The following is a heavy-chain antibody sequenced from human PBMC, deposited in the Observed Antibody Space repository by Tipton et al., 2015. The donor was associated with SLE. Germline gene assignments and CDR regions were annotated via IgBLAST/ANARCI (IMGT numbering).Heavy chain of an antibody. Sequence: LRLSCGVYGGSFSGYSWSWIRQTPGKGLEWLGEIDHGGSTNYNPSLKTRVTMSVDTSKRQFSLRLGSVTAADTGIYYCARGKGNSSGWGHYYFYGMDVWGQGTTVTVSS. V-gene: IGHV4-34*01. CDR2: IDHGGST. D-gene: IGHD6-19*01. CDR1: GGSFSGYS. J-gene: IGHJ6*02. CDR3: ARGKGNSSGWGHYYFYGMDV.